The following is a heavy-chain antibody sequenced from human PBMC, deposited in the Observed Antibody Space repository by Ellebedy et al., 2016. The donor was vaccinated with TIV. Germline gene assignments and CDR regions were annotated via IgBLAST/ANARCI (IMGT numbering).Heavy chain of an antibody. CDR3: ARRAAHTTTWSSYFDY. D-gene: IGHD1-1*01. J-gene: IGHJ4*02. CDR1: GYTFTSLD. Sequence: ASVKVSCXASGYTFTSLDINWVRQATGQGLEWMGWISPYNGNTDYAQKLQGRLTMTTDTSTGTAYMELRSLRSDDTALYYCARRAAHTTTWSSYFDYWGPGTLVAVSS. CDR2: ISPYNGNT. V-gene: IGHV1-18*04.